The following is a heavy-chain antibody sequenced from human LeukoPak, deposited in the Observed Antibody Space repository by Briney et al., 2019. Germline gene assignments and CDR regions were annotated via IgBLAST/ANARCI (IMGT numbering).Heavy chain of an antibody. D-gene: IGHD3-22*01. V-gene: IGHV4-39*07. J-gene: IGHJ3*01. Sequence: PSETLSLTCTVSGGSISTSNYYWGWIRQPPGKGLEWIGNIFYSGSTYYGPSLKSRLTISLDTSRNQFSLKLNSVTAADTAVYYCARADREYYYDSSGYQGYAFDVWGQGTMVTVSS. CDR1: GGSISTSNYY. CDR2: IFYSGST. CDR3: ARADREYYYDSSGYQGYAFDV.